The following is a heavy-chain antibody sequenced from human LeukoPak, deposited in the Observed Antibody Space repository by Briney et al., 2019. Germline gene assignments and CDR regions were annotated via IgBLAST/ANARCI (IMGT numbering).Heavy chain of an antibody. Sequence: PGGSLRLSCAASGFTFSSYGMHWVRQAPGKGLEWVAVIWYDGSNKYYADSVKGRFTISRDNSKNTLFLQMNSLRAEDTAVYYCARRGESTTYGDYRFDYWGQGTLVTVSS. CDR2: IWYDGSNK. J-gene: IGHJ4*02. D-gene: IGHD4-17*01. V-gene: IGHV3-33*01. CDR3: ARRGESTTYGDYRFDY. CDR1: GFTFSSYG.